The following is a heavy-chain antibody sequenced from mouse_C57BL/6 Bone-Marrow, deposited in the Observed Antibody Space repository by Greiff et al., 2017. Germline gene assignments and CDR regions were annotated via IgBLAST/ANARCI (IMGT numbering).Heavy chain of an antibody. D-gene: IGHD2-3*01. CDR3: AAHRWLLLYFDV. CDR1: GFNIKDYY. V-gene: IGHV14-2*01. J-gene: IGHJ1*03. CDR2: IDPEDGEP. Sequence: EVQLQQSGAELVKPGASVKLSCTASGFNIKDYYMHWVKQRTEQGLEWIGRIDPEDGEPKYAPKFQGKATITADTSSNTAYLQLSSLTSEDTAVYYCAAHRWLLLYFDVWGTGTTVTVSS.